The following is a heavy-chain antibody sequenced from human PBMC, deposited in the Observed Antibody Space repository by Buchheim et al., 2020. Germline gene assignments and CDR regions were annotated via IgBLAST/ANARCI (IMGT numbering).Heavy chain of an antibody. Sequence: QVQLVESGGGVVQPGRSLRLSCAASGFTFSSYGMHWVRQAPGKGLEWVAVISYDGSNKYYADSVKGRFTISRDNSKNTLYLQMNSLRAEDTAVYYCAKVFANSGYDSSGYHLDYWGQGTL. V-gene: IGHV3-30*18. D-gene: IGHD3-22*01. CDR2: ISYDGSNK. J-gene: IGHJ4*02. CDR3: AKVFANSGYDSSGYHLDY. CDR1: GFTFSSYG.